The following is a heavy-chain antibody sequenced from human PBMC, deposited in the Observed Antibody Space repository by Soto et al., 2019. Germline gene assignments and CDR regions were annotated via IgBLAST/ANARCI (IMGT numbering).Heavy chain of an antibody. Sequence: PSVKVSCKASGYTFTSYYMHWVRQAPGQGLEWMGIINPSGGSTSYAQKFQGRVTMTRDTSTSTVYMELSSLRSEDTAVYYCARDLGYYDSSGYYPGYWGQGTLVTVSS. V-gene: IGHV1-46*01. CDR1: GYTFTSYY. D-gene: IGHD3-22*01. CDR3: ARDLGYYDSSGYYPGY. CDR2: INPSGGST. J-gene: IGHJ4*02.